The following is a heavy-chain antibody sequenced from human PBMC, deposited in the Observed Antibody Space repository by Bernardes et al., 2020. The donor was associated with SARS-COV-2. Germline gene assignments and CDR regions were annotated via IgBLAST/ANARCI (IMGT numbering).Heavy chain of an antibody. V-gene: IGHV1-2*02. CDR2: INSNSAST. CDR1: GYSFTGYY. J-gene: IGHJ6*02. CDR3: ARDGNASPYLFYYSMDV. D-gene: IGHD2-2*01. Sequence: ASVKVSCKASGYSFTGYYMHWVRQAPGQGPEWMGWINSNSASTTYAQKFQGRVTMTRDTSISTVYMELSRLRFDDTAVYYCARDGNASPYLFYYSMDVWGQGTTVTVSS.